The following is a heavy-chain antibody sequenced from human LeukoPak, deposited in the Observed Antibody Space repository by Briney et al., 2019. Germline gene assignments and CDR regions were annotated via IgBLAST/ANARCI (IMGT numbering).Heavy chain of an antibody. V-gene: IGHV1-2*02. CDR1: GYTFTGYY. CDR2: INPDNGVT. Sequence: ASVKVSCKASGYTFTGYYIHWVRQAPGQGLEWMGWINPDNGVTNYAQKFQGRVTITRDTSINTAYMELSRLRSDDTAVYHCASGFDWLEYYFDYWGQGTLVTVSS. D-gene: IGHD3-9*01. CDR3: ASGFDWLEYYFDY. J-gene: IGHJ4*02.